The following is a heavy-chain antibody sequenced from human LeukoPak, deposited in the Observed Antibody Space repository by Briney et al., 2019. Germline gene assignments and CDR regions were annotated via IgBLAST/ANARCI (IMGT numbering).Heavy chain of an antibody. CDR1: GFTFSSYA. CDR2: VYSGGST. D-gene: IGHD6-19*01. Sequence: PGGSLRLSCAASGFTFSSYAMSWVRQAPGKGLEWVSVVYSGGSTYYADSVKGRFTISRDNSKNTLYLQMNSLRAEDTAVYYCARGAGAYNYYAMDVWDQGTTVTVSS. V-gene: IGHV3-66*01. CDR3: ARGAGAYNYYAMDV. J-gene: IGHJ6*02.